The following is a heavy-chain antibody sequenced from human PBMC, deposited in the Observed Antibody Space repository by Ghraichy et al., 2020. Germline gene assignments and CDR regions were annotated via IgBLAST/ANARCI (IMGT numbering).Heavy chain of an antibody. D-gene: IGHD2-2*01. CDR3: VKDRVIYCSSTGCYLNWFDP. Sequence: GGSLRLSCAASGFTFSSYAMSWVRQAPGKGLEWVSAISGIGGSTYYADCLKGRFTISRDNSNNTLYLQMNSLRAEDTVVYYCVKDRVIYCSSTGCYLNWFDPWGERTPVT. V-gene: IGHV3-23*01. J-gene: IGHJ5*01. CDR1: GFTFSSYA. CDR2: ISGIGGST.